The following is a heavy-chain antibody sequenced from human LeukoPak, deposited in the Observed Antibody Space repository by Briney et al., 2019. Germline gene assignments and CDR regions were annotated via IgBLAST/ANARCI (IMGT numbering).Heavy chain of an antibody. J-gene: IGHJ4*02. D-gene: IGHD2-21*02. CDR2: ISSSGSTI. V-gene: IGHV3-48*03. CDR3: ARALSCGDCFLEGH. Sequence: QPGGSLRLSCAASGFTFSSYEMNWVRQAPGKGLEWVSYISSSGSTIYYADSVKGRFTISRDNAKNSLYLQMNSLRAEDTAVYYCARALSCGDCFLEGHWGQGTLVTVSS. CDR1: GFTFSSYE.